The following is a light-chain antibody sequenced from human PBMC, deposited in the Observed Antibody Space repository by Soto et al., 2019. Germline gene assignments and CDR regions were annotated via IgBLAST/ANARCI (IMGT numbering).Light chain of an antibody. Sequence: QSALPQPASVSGSPGQSITISFTGTSSDVGGYNYVSWYQQHPGKAPKLMIYDVSNRPSGVSNRFSGSKSGNTASLTISGLRAEDEADDYCSAYTSSSTLVVFGGGTPLTAL. CDR2: DVS. CDR3: SAYTSSSTLVV. CDR1: SSDVGGYNY. V-gene: IGLV2-14*01. J-gene: IGLJ2*01.